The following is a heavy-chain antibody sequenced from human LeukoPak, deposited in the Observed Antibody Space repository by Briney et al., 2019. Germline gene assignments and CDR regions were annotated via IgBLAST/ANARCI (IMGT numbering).Heavy chain of an antibody. CDR3: TREYSSGWPFDF. Sequence: PGGSLKLSCAASGFTFSDSAIHWVRQATGKGLEWVGRIRSKADTYATTYAASLKGRFTISRDDSRNRAYLQMSRLRTEDTAVYYCTREYSSGWPFDFWGQGTLVTVSS. J-gene: IGHJ4*02. CDR1: GFTFSDSA. D-gene: IGHD6-19*01. V-gene: IGHV3-73*01. CDR2: IRSKADTYAT.